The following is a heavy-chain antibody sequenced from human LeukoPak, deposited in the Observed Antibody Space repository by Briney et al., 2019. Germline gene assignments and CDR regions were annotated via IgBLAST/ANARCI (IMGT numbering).Heavy chain of an antibody. CDR3: ARNDYYDGSGDY. V-gene: IGHV4-30-4*08. Sequence: PSETLSFTCTVSGGSISSYYWSWIRQPPGKGLEWIGYIYYSGSTYSNPSLKSRLTISIDTSKNQFSLKLSSVTAADTAVYYCARNDYYDGSGDYWGQGTLVTVSS. J-gene: IGHJ4*02. CDR1: GGSISSYY. D-gene: IGHD3-22*01. CDR2: IYYSGST.